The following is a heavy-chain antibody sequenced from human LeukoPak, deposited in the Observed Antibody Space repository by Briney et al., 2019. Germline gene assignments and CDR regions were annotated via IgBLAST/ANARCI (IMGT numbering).Heavy chain of an antibody. CDR1: GFTFSSYA. CDR3: AGQYEIQLKPRLTAFDI. D-gene: IGHD5-18*01. CDR2: ISGSGGST. V-gene: IGHV3-23*01. J-gene: IGHJ3*02. Sequence: PGGSLRLSCAASGFTFSSYAMSWVRQAPGKGLEWVSAISGSGGSTYYADSVKGRFTISRDNSKNTLYLQMNSLRAEDTAVYYCAGQYEIQLKPRLTAFDIWGQGTMVTVSS.